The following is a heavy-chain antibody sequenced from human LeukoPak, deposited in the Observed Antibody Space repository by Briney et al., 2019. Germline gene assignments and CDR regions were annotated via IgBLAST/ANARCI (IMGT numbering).Heavy chain of an antibody. Sequence: SGGSLRLSCAASGFTFSSYWMSWVRQAPGKGLEWVANIKQDGSEKYYVDSVKGRFTISRDNAKNSLYLQMNSLRAEDTAVYYCARDRSPYLEPFDYWGQGTLVTVSS. CDR1: GFTFSSYW. J-gene: IGHJ4*02. V-gene: IGHV3-7*01. CDR3: ARDRSPYLEPFDY. CDR2: IKQDGSEK.